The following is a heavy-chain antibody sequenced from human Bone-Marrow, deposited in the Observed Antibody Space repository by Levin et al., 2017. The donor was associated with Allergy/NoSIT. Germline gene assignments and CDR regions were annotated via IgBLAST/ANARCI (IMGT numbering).Heavy chain of an antibody. CDR2: ISYRGTT. J-gene: IGHJ4*02. CDR1: GGSISSAGYH. CDR3: ARLDGYYFDY. D-gene: IGHD3-9*01. Sequence: SSETLSLTCTVSGGSISSAGYHWTWIRQSPGKGLEWIGYISYRGTTYYNPSLKSRLTMSLDTSEQRFSLNLNSVTAADTAIYYCARLDGYYFDYWGQGTLVTLPS. V-gene: IGHV4-31*03.